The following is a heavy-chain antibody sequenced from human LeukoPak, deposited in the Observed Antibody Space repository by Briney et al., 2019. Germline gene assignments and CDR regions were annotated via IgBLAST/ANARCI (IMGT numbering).Heavy chain of an antibody. Sequence: ASVKVSCKASGSTFSNYAISWVRQAPGQGLEWMGGIIPIFGTANYAQKFQGRVTITTDESTSTVYMEVSSVRFEDTAVYYCAKDRASSSWSRDAFDIWGQGTVVTVSS. CDR1: GSTFSNYA. V-gene: IGHV1-69*05. CDR2: IIPIFGTA. CDR3: AKDRASSSWSRDAFDI. D-gene: IGHD6-13*01. J-gene: IGHJ3*02.